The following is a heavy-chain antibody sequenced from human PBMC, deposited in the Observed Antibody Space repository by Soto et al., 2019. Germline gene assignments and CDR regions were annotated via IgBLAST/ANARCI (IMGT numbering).Heavy chain of an antibody. V-gene: IGHV3-66*01. D-gene: IGHD6-6*01. J-gene: IGHJ5*02. CDR3: ARDSSSSGYNWFDP. CDR1: GFTVSSNY. CDR2: IYSGGST. Sequence: EVQLVESGGGLVQPGGSLRLSCAACGFTVSSNYMSWVRQAPGKGLEWVSVIYSGGSTYYADSVKGRFTISRDNSKNTLYLQMNSLRAEDTAVYYCARDSSSSGYNWFDPWGQGTLVTVSS.